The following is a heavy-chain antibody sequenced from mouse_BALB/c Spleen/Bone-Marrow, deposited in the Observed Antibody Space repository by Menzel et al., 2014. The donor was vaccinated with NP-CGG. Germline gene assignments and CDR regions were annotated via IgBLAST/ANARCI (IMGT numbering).Heavy chain of an antibody. CDR2: IDPANGNT. Sequence: EVQRVESGAELVKPGASVKLSCTASGFNIKDPYMHWVKQRPEQGLEWIGRIDPANGNTKYDLKFQGKATITADTSSNTAYLQLSSLTSEDTAVYYCAPYYYGRWFTYWGQGTLVTVSA. V-gene: IGHV14-3*02. D-gene: IGHD1-1*01. CDR3: APYYYGRWFTY. CDR1: GFNIKDPY. J-gene: IGHJ3*01.